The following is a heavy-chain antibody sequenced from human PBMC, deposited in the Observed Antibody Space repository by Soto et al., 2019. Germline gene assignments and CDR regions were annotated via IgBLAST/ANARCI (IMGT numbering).Heavy chain of an antibody. D-gene: IGHD6-19*01. Sequence: SLKVSCKASGVNFSSDSVRWVRQSPGQGLEWMGGLIPILGTTHYAQKFQGRVTITADESTNTAYMELSSLRSDDTAVYYCARASGYVSGWYHDYWGQGTRVT. CDR2: LIPILGTT. J-gene: IGHJ4*02. V-gene: IGHV1-69*13. CDR3: ARASGYVSGWYHDY. CDR1: GVNFSSDS.